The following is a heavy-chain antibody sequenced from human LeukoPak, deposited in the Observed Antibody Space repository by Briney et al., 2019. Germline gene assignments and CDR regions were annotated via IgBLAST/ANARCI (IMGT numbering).Heavy chain of an antibody. D-gene: IGHD1-26*01. V-gene: IGHV4-4*07. CDR2: IYSSGST. J-gene: IGHJ3*02. CDR3: ARHTSVGAPLVAFDI. CDR1: GGSVNSYY. Sequence: SETLSLTCTVSGGSVNSYYWSWIRQPAGKGLEWIGRIYSSGSTNYNPSLKSRVTISLDTSKNQFSLMLSSVTAADTAVYYCARHTSVGAPLVAFDIWGQGTIVTVS.